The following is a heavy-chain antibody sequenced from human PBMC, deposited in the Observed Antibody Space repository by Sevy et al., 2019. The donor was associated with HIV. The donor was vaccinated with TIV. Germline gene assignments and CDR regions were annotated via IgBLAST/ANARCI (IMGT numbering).Heavy chain of an antibody. D-gene: IGHD3-10*01. CDR1: GFTFSSYW. V-gene: IGHV3-7*03. CDR3: ARAMVQGVREFDY. Sequence: GGSLRLSCAASGFTFSSYWMSWVRLAPGKGLEWVANIKQDGSEKYYVDSVKGRFTISRDNAKNSLYLQMNSLRAEDMAVYYCARAMVQGVREFDYWGQGTLVTVSS. J-gene: IGHJ4*02. CDR2: IKQDGSEK.